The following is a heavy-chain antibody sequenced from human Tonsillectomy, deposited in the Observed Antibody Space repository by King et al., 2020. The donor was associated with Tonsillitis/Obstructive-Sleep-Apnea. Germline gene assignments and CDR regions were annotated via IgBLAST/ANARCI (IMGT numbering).Heavy chain of an antibody. CDR3: ARAPYNWKWGTLVY. D-gene: IGHD1-1*01. V-gene: IGHV1-46*01. Sequence: QLVQSGAEVKKPGDSVKVSCKASGYTFTSYYMHWVRQAPGQGLEWMGILNPRGGSTSYAQKFQGRVTMTRDTSTRTVYMELSSLRAEDTAVYYFARAPYNWKWGTLVYWGQGTLVTVSS. CDR1: GYTFTSYY. CDR2: LNPRGGST. J-gene: IGHJ4*02.